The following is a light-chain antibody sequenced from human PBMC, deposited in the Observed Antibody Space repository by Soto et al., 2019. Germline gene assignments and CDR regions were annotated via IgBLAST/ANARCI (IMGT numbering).Light chain of an antibody. CDR1: QSVSSSY. Sequence: EVVLTQSPATLSLSPGERATLSCRASQSVSSSYLAWYQQKPGQAPRLLIYGASSRATGIPDRFSGSGSGTDFTLTINSLEPEDFALYYCQQRYNWPPTFGQGTKVDIK. J-gene: IGKJ1*01. V-gene: IGKV3D-20*02. CDR2: GAS. CDR3: QQRYNWPPT.